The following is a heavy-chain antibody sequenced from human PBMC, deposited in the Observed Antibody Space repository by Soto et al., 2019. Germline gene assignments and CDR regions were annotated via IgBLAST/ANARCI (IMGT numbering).Heavy chain of an antibody. V-gene: IGHV4-59*02. CDR2: IYHSGST. J-gene: IGHJ4*02. D-gene: IGHD2-15*01. CDR3: ARAPLRYCSGGSCSRQLRKHFDY. CDR1: GASVSSYY. Sequence: KTSETLSLTCSVSGASVSSYYWSWVRQPPGKGLEWIGDIYHSGSTNYNPSLKSRVTISVDKSKNQFSLKLSSVTAADTAVYYCARAPLRYCSGGSCSRQLRKHFDYWGQGTLVTVSS.